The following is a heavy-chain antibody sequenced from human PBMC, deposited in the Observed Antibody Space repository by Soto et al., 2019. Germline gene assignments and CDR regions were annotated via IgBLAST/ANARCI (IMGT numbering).Heavy chain of an antibody. Sequence: GGSLRLSCAASGFTFSYYAMHWVRQAPGKGLEWVSFISYDGGNGYYADSMKGRFTISRDNSKNTLYLQMDSLRAEDTAVYYRARDSFGLDVWGQGTTVTVSS. J-gene: IGHJ6*02. CDR3: ARDSFGLDV. CDR2: ISYDGGNG. V-gene: IGHV3-30-3*01. CDR1: GFTFSYYA.